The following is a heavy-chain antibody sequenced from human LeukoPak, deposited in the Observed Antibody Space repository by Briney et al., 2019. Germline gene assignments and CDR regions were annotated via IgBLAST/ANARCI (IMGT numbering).Heavy chain of an antibody. CDR2: INAGNGNT. V-gene: IGHV1-3*01. CDR3: ARGFWNRGTWGPYYFDY. J-gene: IGHJ4*02. D-gene: IGHD3-3*01. Sequence: ASVKVSCKASGYTFSSYAMNWVRQAPGQRLEWMGWINAGNGNTEYSQKFQGRVTITRDTSASTAYMDLSSLRSEDTAVYYCARGFWNRGTWGPYYFDYWGQGTLVTVSS. CDR1: GYTFSSYA.